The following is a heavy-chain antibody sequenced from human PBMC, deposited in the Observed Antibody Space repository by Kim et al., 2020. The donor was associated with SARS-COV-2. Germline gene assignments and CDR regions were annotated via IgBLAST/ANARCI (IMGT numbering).Heavy chain of an antibody. Sequence: YYSPSLESRVTISLDTPKNQFSLKMNSVTAADTAVYYCARAPDYRVAFDIWGHGTMVTVSS. J-gene: IGHJ3*02. V-gene: IGHV4-31*02. D-gene: IGHD4-17*01. CDR3: ARAPDYRVAFDI.